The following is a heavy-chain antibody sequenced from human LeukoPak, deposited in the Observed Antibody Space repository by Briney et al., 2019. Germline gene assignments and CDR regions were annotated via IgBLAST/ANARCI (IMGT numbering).Heavy chain of an antibody. CDR1: GFTFSNYE. CDR2: ISSSGSTI. D-gene: IGHD3-10*01. J-gene: IGHJ3*02. V-gene: IGHV3-48*03. CDR3: ARDKAGAGFGDAFDI. Sequence: GGSLRLSCAASGFTFSNYEMNWVRQAPGKGLEWVSYISSSGSTIYYADSVKGRFTISRDNSKNMLYLQMNSLRAEDTAVYYCARDKAGAGFGDAFDIWGQGTMVTVSS.